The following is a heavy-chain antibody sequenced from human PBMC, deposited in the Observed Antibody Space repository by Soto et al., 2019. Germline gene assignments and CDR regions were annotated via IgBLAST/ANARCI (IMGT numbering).Heavy chain of an antibody. CDR2: ISGSGGST. D-gene: IGHD2-15*01. CDR1: GFTFSSYA. V-gene: IGHV3-23*01. Sequence: EVQLLESGGGLVQPGGSLRLSCAASGFTFSSYAMSWVRQAPGKGLEWVSAISGSGGSTYYADSVKGRFTISRDNSKNTLYLQMNSLRAEDTAVYYCAKMRIVVVAATDNWFDPWGQGTLVTVSS. J-gene: IGHJ5*02. CDR3: AKMRIVVVAATDNWFDP.